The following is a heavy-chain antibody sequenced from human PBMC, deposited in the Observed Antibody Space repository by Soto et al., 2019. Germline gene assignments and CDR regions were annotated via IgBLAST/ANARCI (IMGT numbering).Heavy chain of an antibody. Sequence: EVQLLESGGDLVQPGGSLRLSCAASGFIFSSSAMSWVRQAPWKGLDWVSTISDSGTSTFYADSVRGRFTISRDNSKNTLFLQMNSLRVEDTAIYYCAYKTGFDYWGQGTLVTVSS. CDR3: AYKTGFDY. V-gene: IGHV3-23*01. D-gene: IGHD1-1*01. CDR2: ISDSGTST. CDR1: GFIFSSSA. J-gene: IGHJ4*02.